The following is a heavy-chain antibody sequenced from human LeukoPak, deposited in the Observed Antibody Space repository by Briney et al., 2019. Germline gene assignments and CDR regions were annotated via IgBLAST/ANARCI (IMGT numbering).Heavy chain of an antibody. CDR3: AKDDTMVLDY. CDR2: ISYDGSNK. V-gene: IGHV3-30*18. Sequence: PGRSLRLSCAASGFTFSSYGMHWVRQAPGQGLERVAVISYDGSNKYYADSVKGRFTISRDNSKNTLYLQMNSLRAEDTAVYYCAKDDTMVLDYWGQGTLVTVSA. D-gene: IGHD3-10*01. J-gene: IGHJ4*02. CDR1: GFTFSSYG.